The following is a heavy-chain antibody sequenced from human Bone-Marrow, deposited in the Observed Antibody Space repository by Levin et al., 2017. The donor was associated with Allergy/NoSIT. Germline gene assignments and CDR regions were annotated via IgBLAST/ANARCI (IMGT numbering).Heavy chain of an antibody. CDR1: GGSISSSSYY. J-gene: IGHJ3*02. D-gene: IGHD3-9*01. Sequence: GSLRLSCTVSGGSISSSSYYWGWIRQPPGKGLEWIGSIYYSGSTYYNPSLKSRVTISVDTSKNQFSLKLSSVTAADTAVYYCARLRRRTRYFDWLDAFDIWGQGTMVTVSS. V-gene: IGHV4-39*01. CDR2: IYYSGST. CDR3: ARLRRRTRYFDWLDAFDI.